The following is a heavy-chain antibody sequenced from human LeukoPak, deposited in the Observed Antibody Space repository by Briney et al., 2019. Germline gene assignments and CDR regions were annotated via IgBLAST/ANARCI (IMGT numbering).Heavy chain of an antibody. Sequence: SVKVSCKASGGTFSSYAISWVRQAPGQGLEWMGGIIPIFGTANYAQKFQGRVTITADESTSTAYMELSSLRSEDTAVYYCASTYSSGWYYNWFDPWGQGTLVTVSS. CDR1: GGTFSSYA. V-gene: IGHV1-69*01. CDR3: ASTYSSGWYYNWFDP. CDR2: IIPIFGTA. J-gene: IGHJ5*02. D-gene: IGHD6-19*01.